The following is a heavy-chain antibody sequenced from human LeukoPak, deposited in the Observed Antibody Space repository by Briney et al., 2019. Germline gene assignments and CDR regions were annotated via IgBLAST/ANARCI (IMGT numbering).Heavy chain of an antibody. Sequence: PGGSLRLSCAASGFTFSSYAMSWVRQAPGKGLEWVSAMSGSGGSIYFAGSVKGGFHLSRANSKNTLYLQMNSLRAEDTAVYYCAKYTAVGVLWFDPWVQATMATVPS. CDR2: MSGSGGSI. D-gene: IGHD2-2*02. CDR3: AKYTAVGVLWFDP. J-gene: IGHJ5*02. V-gene: IGHV3-23*01. CDR1: GFTFSSYA.